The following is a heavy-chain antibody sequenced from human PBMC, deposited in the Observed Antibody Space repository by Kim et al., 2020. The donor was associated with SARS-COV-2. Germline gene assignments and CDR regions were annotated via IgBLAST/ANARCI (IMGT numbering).Heavy chain of an antibody. CDR3: ARFCRTTVTYFDY. J-gene: IGHJ4*02. D-gene: IGHD4-17*01. Sequence: YNPSLKSRVTISVDTSKNQFSLKLSSVTAADTAVYYCARFCRTTVTYFDYWGQGTLVTVSS. V-gene: IGHV4-31*02.